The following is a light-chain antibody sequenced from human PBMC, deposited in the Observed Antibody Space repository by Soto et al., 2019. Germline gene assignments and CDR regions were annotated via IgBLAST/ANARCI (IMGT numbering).Light chain of an antibody. J-gene: IGLJ2*01. Sequence: QSVLTQPPSVSGAPGQIVTISCTGSSSNIGAGSDVHWYQQSPGRVPKLLAYGNKHRPSGVPDRFSASKSGTSASLAITGLQADDEADYYCQSYDNNLRGVLFGGGTKLTVL. CDR2: GNK. CDR3: QSYDNNLRGVL. V-gene: IGLV1-40*01. CDR1: SSNIGAGSD.